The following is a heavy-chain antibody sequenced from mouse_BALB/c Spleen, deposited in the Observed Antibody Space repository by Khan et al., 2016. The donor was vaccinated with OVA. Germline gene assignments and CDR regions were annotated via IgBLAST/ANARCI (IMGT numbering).Heavy chain of an antibody. V-gene: IGHV1S81*02. J-gene: IGHJ3*01. CDR2: INPSSGGT. CDR1: GYTFTSYY. CDR3: TRSGYGSFAY. Sequence: QVQLQQSGAELVKPGASVWLSCKASGYTFTSYYLYWVKQRPGQGLEWIGDINPSSGGTNFNAKFKSKATLTVDKSSSTAYIQLNSLTSEDSAVYYCTRSGYGSFAYWGQGTLVTVSA. D-gene: IGHD2-2*01.